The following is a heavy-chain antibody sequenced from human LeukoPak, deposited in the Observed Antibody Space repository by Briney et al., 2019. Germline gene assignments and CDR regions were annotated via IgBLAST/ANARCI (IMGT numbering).Heavy chain of an antibody. CDR3: AGEEIAVAHT. J-gene: IGHJ4*02. D-gene: IGHD6-19*01. CDR1: GYTFTGYY. CDR2: INPNSGGT. V-gene: IGHV1-2*06. Sequence: ASGKVSCKASGYTFTGYYMHWVRQAPGQGLEWMGRINPNSGGTNYAQKFQGRVTMTRDTSISTAHTEMSRAGCGDTAVYCCAGEEIAVAHTWRQGSLVTASS.